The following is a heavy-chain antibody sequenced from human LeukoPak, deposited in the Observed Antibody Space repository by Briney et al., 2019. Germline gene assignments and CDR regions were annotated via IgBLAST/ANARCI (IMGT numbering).Heavy chain of an antibody. CDR2: INHSGST. V-gene: IGHV4-34*01. CDR1: GGSFSGYY. CDR3: ASGTKYGYYYYYYMDV. D-gene: IGHD4-17*01. J-gene: IGHJ6*03. Sequence: SETLSLTRAVYGGSFSGYYWSWIRQPPGKGLEWIGEINHSGSTNYNPSLKSRVTISVDTSKNQFSLKLSSVTAADTAVYYCASGTKYGYYYYYYMDVWGKGTTVTVSS.